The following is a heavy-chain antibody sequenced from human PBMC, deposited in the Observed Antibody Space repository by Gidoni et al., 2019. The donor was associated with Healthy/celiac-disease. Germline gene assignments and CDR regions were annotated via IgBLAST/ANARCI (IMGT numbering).Heavy chain of an antibody. CDR2: ISSSSSTI. D-gene: IGHD6-13*01. CDR1: GFTFSSYS. V-gene: IGHV3-48*01. J-gene: IGHJ5*02. CDR3: ARKVGQQLARFDP. Sequence: EVQLVESGGGLVQPGGSLRLSCAASGFTFSSYSMNWVRQAPGKGLEWVSYISSSSSTIYYADSVKGRFTISRDNAKNSLYLQMNSLRAEDTAVYYCARKVGQQLARFDPWGQGTLVTVSS.